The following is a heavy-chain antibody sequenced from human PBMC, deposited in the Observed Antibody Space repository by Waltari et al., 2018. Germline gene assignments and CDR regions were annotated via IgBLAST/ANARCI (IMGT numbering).Heavy chain of an antibody. CDR2: ISAYNGNT. J-gene: IGHJ6*02. D-gene: IGHD3-3*01. CDR1: GYTFTSSG. V-gene: IGHV1-18*01. Sequence: QVQLVQSGAEVKKPGASVKVSCKASGYTFTSSGISWVRPAPGQGLEWMGWISAYNGNTNYAQKLQGRVTMTTDTSTSTAYMELRSLRSDDTAVYYCASHLVYNDFWSGFADYYYGMDVWGQGTTVTVSS. CDR3: ASHLVYNDFWSGFADYYYGMDV.